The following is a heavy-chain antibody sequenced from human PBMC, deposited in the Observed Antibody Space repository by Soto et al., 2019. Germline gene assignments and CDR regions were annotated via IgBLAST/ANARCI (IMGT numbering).Heavy chain of an antibody. Sequence: GGSLRLSCAASRFTFSSYAMSWVRQAPGKGLEWVSAISGSGGSTYYADSVKGRFTISRDNSKNTLYLQMNSLRAEDTAVYYCAKATGCGDCYPAGYYYYGMDVWGQGTTVTVSS. CDR1: RFTFSSYA. J-gene: IGHJ6*02. CDR2: ISGSGGST. CDR3: AKATGCGDCYPAGYYYYGMDV. D-gene: IGHD2-21*02. V-gene: IGHV3-23*01.